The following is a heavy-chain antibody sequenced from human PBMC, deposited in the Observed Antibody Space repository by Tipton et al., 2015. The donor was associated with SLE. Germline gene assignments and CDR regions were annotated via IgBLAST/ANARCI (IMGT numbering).Heavy chain of an antibody. J-gene: IGHJ2*01. CDR3: ARRDGGGYFDL. V-gene: IGHV4-31*03. Sequence: TLSLTCTVSGGSISSGGHYWSWNRQHPGKGLEWIGYIYYSGSTFYNPSLNSRVTISVDTSKNQFSLKLTSVTAADTAVYYCARRDGGGYFDLWGRGSLVTVSS. CDR2: IYYSGST. CDR1: GGSISSGGHY. D-gene: IGHD3-16*01.